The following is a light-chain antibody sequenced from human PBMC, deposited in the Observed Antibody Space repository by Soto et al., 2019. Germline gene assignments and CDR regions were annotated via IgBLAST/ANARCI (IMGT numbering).Light chain of an antibody. J-gene: IGKJ1*01. CDR2: KAS. Sequence: DIQITQSASTLSGSVGDRVTITCRASQTISSWLAWYQQKPGKAPKLLIYKASTLKSGVPSRFSGSGSGTEFTLTISSLQPDDFATYYCQQYDSVLGTFGPGTKVDIK. CDR3: QQYDSVLGT. V-gene: IGKV1-5*03. CDR1: QTISSW.